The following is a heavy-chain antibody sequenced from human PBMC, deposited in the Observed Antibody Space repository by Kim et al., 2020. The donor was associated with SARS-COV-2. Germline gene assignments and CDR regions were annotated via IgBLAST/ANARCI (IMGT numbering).Heavy chain of an antibody. D-gene: IGHD3-22*01. J-gene: IGHJ3*02. CDR1: GFAFSNYW. Sequence: GGSLRLSCAASGFAFSNYWMSWVRQVPGKGLEWVANIKQDGNGKNYVDSVKGRFTVSRDNAKNSVYLQMTSLRAEDTAVYYCARLLCNLITCQGNDPFD. CDR2: IKQDGNGK. V-gene: IGHV3-7*01. CDR3: ARLLCNLITCQGNDPFD.